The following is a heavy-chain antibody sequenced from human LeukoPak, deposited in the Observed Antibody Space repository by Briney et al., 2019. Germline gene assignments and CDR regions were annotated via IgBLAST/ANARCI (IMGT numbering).Heavy chain of an antibody. CDR1: GVAISRGGYA. Sequence: SETLSLTCAVSGVAISRGGYAWNWIRQPPGKGLEWIAYIYHSGTTYYNPSLKSRATISVDTSKNQFSLKLSSVTAADTAVYYCARLSVGYCSSTSCYSADYWGQGTLVTVSS. CDR2: IYHSGTT. D-gene: IGHD2-2*01. V-gene: IGHV4-30-4*07. J-gene: IGHJ4*02. CDR3: ARLSVGYCSSTSCYSADY.